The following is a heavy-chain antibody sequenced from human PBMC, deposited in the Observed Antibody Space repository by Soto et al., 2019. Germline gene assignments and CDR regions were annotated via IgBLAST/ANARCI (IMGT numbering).Heavy chain of an antibody. Sequence: GASVKVSCKASDYMFTSYGISWVRQAPGQGLEWMGWISAYNGNTNYAQKFQGRVTMTTDTSTTTAYMELRSLRSDDTAVYYCARDKAVAGIEAALDIWGQGTVVTVSS. V-gene: IGHV1-18*01. CDR1: DYMFTSYG. CDR3: ARDKAVAGIEAALDI. CDR2: ISAYNGNT. J-gene: IGHJ3*02. D-gene: IGHD6-19*01.